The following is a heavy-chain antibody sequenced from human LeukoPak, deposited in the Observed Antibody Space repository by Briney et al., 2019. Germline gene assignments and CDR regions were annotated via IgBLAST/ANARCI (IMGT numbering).Heavy chain of an antibody. D-gene: IGHD3-9*01. CDR1: GYTFSDYY. CDR3: ARGRTYFDWKDAFDI. J-gene: IGHJ3*02. Sequence: ASVKVSCKASGYTFSDYYMNWVRQAPGQGLEWMGWINPKTGDTYYARKFQGRVTMTRDTSISTAYMELTRLTSDDTAVFYCARGRTYFDWKDAFDIWGQGTKVTVSS. V-gene: IGHV1-2*02. CDR2: INPKTGDT.